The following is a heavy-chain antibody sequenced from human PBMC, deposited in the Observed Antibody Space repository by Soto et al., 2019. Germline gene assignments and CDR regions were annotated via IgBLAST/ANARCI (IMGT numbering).Heavy chain of an antibody. CDR1: GFTFSGYS. V-gene: IGHV3-21*01. J-gene: IGHJ4*01. CDR3: ARGGWYYSY. CDR2: ISGSSSHI. Sequence: GGSLRLSCAASGFTFSGYSMNWVRQAPGKGLGWVSSISGSSSHIYYADSVKGRFTISRDSTNNSLFLHMNSLRAEDTAVYYCARGGWYYSYWGHGTLVTVSS. D-gene: IGHD6-19*01.